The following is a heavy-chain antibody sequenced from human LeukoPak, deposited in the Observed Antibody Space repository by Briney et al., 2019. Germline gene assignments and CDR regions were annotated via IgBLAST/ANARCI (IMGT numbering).Heavy chain of an antibody. V-gene: IGHV3-73*01. D-gene: IGHD6-25*01. J-gene: IGHJ4*02. CDR3: TRLAVSSGTREPNDY. CDR2: IRSKANSYAT. CDR1: GFTFSGSA. Sequence: GGSLRLSCAASGFTFSGSAMHWVRQASGKGLEWVGRIRSKANSYATAYAASVKGRFTISRDDSKNTAYLQMNSLKTEDTAVYYCTRLAVSSGTREPNDYWGQGTLVTVSS.